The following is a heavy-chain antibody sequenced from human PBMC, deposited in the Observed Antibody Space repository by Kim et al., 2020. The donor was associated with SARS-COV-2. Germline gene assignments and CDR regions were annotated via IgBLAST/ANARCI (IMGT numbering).Heavy chain of an antibody. V-gene: IGHV3-23*01. CDR1: GFTFGGYA. J-gene: IGHJ4*02. D-gene: IGHD6-19*01. CDR3: VQGGASGWYYFDY. CDR2: ISDSGHNT. Sequence: GGSLRLSCAASGFTFGGYARSWVRQAPGKGLEWVSGISDSGHNTYYGDSVKGRFTISRDISKNTLYLQMNSLRAEDTAVYYCVQGGASGWYYFDYWGQGTLVTVSS.